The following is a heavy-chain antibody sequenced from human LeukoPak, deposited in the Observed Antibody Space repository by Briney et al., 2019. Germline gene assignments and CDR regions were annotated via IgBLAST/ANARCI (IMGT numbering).Heavy chain of an antibody. CDR3: ARASGSYGSGSYYYYGMDV. Sequence: SETLSLTCAVSGYSISSGYYWGWIRQPPGKGLEWIGSIFHSGSTYYNPSLKSRVNMSVDASKNQISLKLSSVTAADTAVYYCARASGSYGSGSYYYYGMDVWGKGTTVTVSS. CDR2: IFHSGST. D-gene: IGHD3-10*01. CDR1: GYSISSGYY. V-gene: IGHV4-38-2*01. J-gene: IGHJ6*04.